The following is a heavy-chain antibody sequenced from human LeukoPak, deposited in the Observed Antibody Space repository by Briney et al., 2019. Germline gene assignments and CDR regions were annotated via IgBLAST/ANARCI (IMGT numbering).Heavy chain of an antibody. CDR2: IRYDGSNK. V-gene: IGHV3-30*02. J-gene: IGHJ4*02. CDR3: AKALRPKDYIVLMVYAIGF. CDR1: GFTFSSYG. D-gene: IGHD2-8*01. Sequence: GGSLRLSCAASGFTFSSYGMHWVRQAPGKGLEWVAFIRYDGSNKYYADSVKGRFTISRDNSKNTLYLQMNSLRAEHTAVYYCAKALRPKDYIVLMVYAIGFWGQGTLVTVSS.